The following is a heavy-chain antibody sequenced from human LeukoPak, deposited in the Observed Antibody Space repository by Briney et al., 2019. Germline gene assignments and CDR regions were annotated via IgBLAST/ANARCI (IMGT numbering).Heavy chain of an antibody. CDR2: INPGDSDT. J-gene: IGHJ4*02. CDR3: ARRSDSTGWYYLDY. V-gene: IGHV5-51*01. Sequence: GESLKISCEGSGYSFTNYWIGWVRQMPGKGLEWMGIINPGDSDTRYSPSFQGQVTISTDKSISTAYLQWSSLKASDTAMYYCARRSDSTGWYYLDYWGQGTLVTVSS. CDR1: GYSFTNYW. D-gene: IGHD6-19*01.